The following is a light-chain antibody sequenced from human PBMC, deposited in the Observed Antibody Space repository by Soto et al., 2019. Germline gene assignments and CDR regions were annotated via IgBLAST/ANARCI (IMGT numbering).Light chain of an antibody. Sequence: DIQMNQSPSSLSASVGDRVTITCRASQSISSYLNWYQQKPGKASKLLIYAASSLQSGVPSRFSGSGSGTDFTITISSLQPEDFATYYFQQSYSTPRTFGQGTKVEIK. J-gene: IGKJ1*01. CDR3: QQSYSTPRT. V-gene: IGKV1-39*01. CDR1: QSISSY. CDR2: AAS.